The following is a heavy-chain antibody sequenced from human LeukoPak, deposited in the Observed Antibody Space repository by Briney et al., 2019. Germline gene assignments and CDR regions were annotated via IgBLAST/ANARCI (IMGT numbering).Heavy chain of an antibody. Sequence: PSETLSLTCIVSGGSISSGSYYWSWIRQPAGKGLEWIGRIYTSGSTNYNPSLKSRVTISVDTSKNQFSLKLSSVTAADTAVYYCARVRTQWDYYYYMDVWGKGTTVTISS. CDR3: ARVRTQWDYYYYMDV. D-gene: IGHD2-8*01. J-gene: IGHJ6*03. CDR2: IYTSGST. CDR1: GGSISSGSYY. V-gene: IGHV4-61*02.